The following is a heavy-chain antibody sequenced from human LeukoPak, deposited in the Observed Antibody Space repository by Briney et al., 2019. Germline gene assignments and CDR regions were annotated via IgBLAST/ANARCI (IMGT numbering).Heavy chain of an antibody. Sequence: SETLSLTCSVSGGSISSYYWSWIRQPAGKGLEWIGRIYTSGSSNYNPSLESRVTMSVDTSKHQLSLKLTSVTAADKAVYYCARDTGYGSGINWFAPWGQGTLVTVSS. CDR1: GGSISSYY. J-gene: IGHJ5*02. CDR2: IYTSGSS. V-gene: IGHV4-4*07. D-gene: IGHD3-10*01. CDR3: ARDTGYGSGINWFAP.